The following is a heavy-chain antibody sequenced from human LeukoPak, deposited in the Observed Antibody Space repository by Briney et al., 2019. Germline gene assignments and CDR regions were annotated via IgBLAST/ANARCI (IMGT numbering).Heavy chain of an antibody. CDR1: GYTFTSYY. Sequence: GASGKLSCKPSGYTFTSYYMHWERQAPGQGLEWKGIINPSGGDTSNAQKFQGRVTTTMDPSTSTVYMEVVSQRPGDTAVYYCARGCRVVPGVHDVGMRSYYNGMDVWGQGTTVTVSS. V-gene: IGHV1-46*01. CDR2: INPSGGDT. CDR3: ARGCRVVPGVHDVGMRSYYNGMDV. D-gene: IGHD2-2*01. J-gene: IGHJ6*02.